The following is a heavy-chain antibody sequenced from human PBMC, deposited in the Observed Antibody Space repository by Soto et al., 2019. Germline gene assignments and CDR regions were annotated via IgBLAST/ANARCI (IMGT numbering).Heavy chain of an antibody. J-gene: IGHJ5*02. V-gene: IGHV3-23*01. D-gene: IGHD4-17*01. CDR1: GFTFSSYA. Sequence: EVQLLESGGGLVQPGGSLRLSYAASGFTFSSYAMSWVRQARGRGLEWVSAISGSGGSTYCADSVKGRFTNSRDNPKNTEYPQMTSRGAEGVSVCYCAKMGYGDYPVSIVGRFDPWGQGTLDPVSS. CDR3: AKMGYGDYPVSIVGRFDP. CDR2: ISGSGGST.